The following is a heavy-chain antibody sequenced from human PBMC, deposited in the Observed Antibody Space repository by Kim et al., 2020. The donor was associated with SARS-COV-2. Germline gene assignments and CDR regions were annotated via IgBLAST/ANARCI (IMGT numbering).Heavy chain of an antibody. D-gene: IGHD6-19*01. CDR3: ARRLGGWRNYGMDV. V-gene: IGHV4-39*01. CDR2: IYYSWST. J-gene: IGHJ6*02. CDR1: GGSISSSSYY. Sequence: SETLSLTCTVSGGSISSSSYYWGWIRQPPGKGLEWIGSIYYSWSTYYNPSLKSRVTISVDTSKNQFSLKLSSVTAADTAVYYCARRLGGWRNYGMDVWGQGTTVTVSS.